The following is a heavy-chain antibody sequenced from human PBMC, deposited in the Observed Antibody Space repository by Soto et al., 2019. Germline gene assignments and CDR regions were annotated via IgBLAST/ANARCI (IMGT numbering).Heavy chain of an antibody. V-gene: IGHV4-30-4*01. CDR3: ASNSYGYILYDY. Sequence: QVQLQESGPGLVKPSQTLSLTCTVSGGSISSGDYYWSWIRQPPGKGLEWIGYIYYSGSTYYNPSLKSRVTISVDTSKNQCSLKLSAVTAADTAGYYCASNSYGYILYDYWGQGTLVTVSS. CDR2: IYYSGST. D-gene: IGHD5-18*01. CDR1: GGSISSGDYY. J-gene: IGHJ4*02.